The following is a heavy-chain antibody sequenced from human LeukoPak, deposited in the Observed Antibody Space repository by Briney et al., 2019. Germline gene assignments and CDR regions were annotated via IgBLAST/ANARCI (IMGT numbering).Heavy chain of an antibody. J-gene: IGHJ4*02. CDR3: ARYGDYVFDL. Sequence: SETLSPTCTVSGGSISSYYWSWIRQPPGKGLEWIGYIYYSGSTFYNPSLKSRATISVDTSKNQFSLKLSSVTAADTAVYYCARYGDYVFDLWGQGTLVTVSS. D-gene: IGHD4-17*01. CDR2: IYYSGST. V-gene: IGHV4-59*01. CDR1: GGSISSYY.